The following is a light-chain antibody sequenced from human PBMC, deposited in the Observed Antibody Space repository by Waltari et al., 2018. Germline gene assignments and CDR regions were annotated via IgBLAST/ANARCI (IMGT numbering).Light chain of an antibody. V-gene: IGKV3-15*01. Sequence: DIVMTQSPATLSVSPGERATLSCRASQSIGSNLAWYQHKPGQATRFLIYGASTRATGIPARFSGSGSGTEFTLTISSLQSADFAVYYCQQYNNWPETFGQGTKVEIK. J-gene: IGKJ1*01. CDR3: QQYNNWPET. CDR1: QSIGSN. CDR2: GAS.